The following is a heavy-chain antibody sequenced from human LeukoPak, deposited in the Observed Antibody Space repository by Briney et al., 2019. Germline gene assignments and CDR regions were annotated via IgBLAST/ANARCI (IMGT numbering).Heavy chain of an antibody. CDR2: ISSSSSTI. CDR1: GFTFSSYS. J-gene: IGHJ4*02. Sequence: GGSLRLSCAASGFTFSSYSMNWVRQAPGKGLEWVSYISSSSSTIYYADSVKGRFTISRDNAKNSLYLQMNSLRAEDTALYYCAKDMKYYYDSSGYFDYWGQGTPGHRLL. V-gene: IGHV3-48*04. CDR3: AKDMKYYYDSSGYFDY. D-gene: IGHD3-22*01.